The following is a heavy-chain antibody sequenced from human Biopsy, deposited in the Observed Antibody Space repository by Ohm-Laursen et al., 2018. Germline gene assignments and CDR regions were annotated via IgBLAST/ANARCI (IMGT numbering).Heavy chain of an antibody. CDR3: ARHPTGFWFDP. V-gene: IGHV4-38-2*02. CDR2: IYHIGST. Sequence: SQTLSLTCSVSGYSISTAYYWAWIRQPPGKGLEWIASIYHIGSTNYNPSLKSRVSISVDTSKNQFSLRLTSVTAADTALYYCARHPTGFWFDPWGHGTLVTVSS. CDR1: GYSISTAYY. J-gene: IGHJ5*02.